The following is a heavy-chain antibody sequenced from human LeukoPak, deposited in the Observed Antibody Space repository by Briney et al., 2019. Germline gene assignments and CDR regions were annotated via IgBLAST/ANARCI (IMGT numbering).Heavy chain of an antibody. CDR3: ARDRFGVVAEE. Sequence: GGSLRLSCAASGFTNYAMSWVRQAPGKGLEWVANIKQDGSEYYYDDSVKGRFTISRDNAKNSLYLQMNSLRAEDTAVYYCARDRFGVVAEEWGQGTLVIVSS. CDR2: IKQDGSEY. J-gene: IGHJ4*02. D-gene: IGHD3-3*01. V-gene: IGHV3-7*01. CDR1: GFTNYA.